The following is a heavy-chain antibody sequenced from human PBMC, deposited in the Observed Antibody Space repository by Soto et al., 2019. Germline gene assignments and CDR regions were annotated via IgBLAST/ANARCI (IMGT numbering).Heavy chain of an antibody. CDR3: ARDEGRYYYDSSGRNDAFDI. CDR2: ISYDGSNK. V-gene: IGHV3-30-3*01. Sequence: GGSLRLSCAASGFTFSSYAMHWVRQAPGKGLEWVAVISYDGSNKYYADSVKGRFTISRDNSKNTLYLQMNSLRAEDTAVYYCARDEGRYYYDSSGRNDAFDIWGQGTMVTVSS. D-gene: IGHD3-22*01. J-gene: IGHJ3*02. CDR1: GFTFSSYA.